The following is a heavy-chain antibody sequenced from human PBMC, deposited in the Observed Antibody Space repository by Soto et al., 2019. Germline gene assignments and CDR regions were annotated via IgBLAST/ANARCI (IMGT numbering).Heavy chain of an antibody. CDR1: GFTFSSYA. CDR2: ISGSGGNA. D-gene: IGHD1-26*01. V-gene: IGHV3-23*01. Sequence: EVQLLESGGGLVQPGGSLRLSCAASGFTFSSYAMSWVRQAPGKGLEWVSRISGSGGNAYYEDSVKGRFSISRDNSKNTLRLQMNSLRADDTAVYYCAKDGASGSYPPYYYFGMDVWGQGTTVTVSS. J-gene: IGHJ6*02. CDR3: AKDGASGSYPPYYYFGMDV.